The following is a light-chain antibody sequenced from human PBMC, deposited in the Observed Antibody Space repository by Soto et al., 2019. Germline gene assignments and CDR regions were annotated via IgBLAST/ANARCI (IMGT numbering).Light chain of an antibody. J-gene: IGLJ2*01. V-gene: IGLV1-40*01. CDR1: SSNIGAGYD. CDR3: QSSDSSLSGSYVV. Sequence: QSVLTQPPSVSGAPGQRVTISCTGSSSNIGAGYDVHWYQQLPGTAPKLLIYGNSNRPSGVPDRFSGSKSGTSASLAITGLQAEYEADYYCQSSDSSLSGSYVVFGGGTKLTVL. CDR2: GNS.